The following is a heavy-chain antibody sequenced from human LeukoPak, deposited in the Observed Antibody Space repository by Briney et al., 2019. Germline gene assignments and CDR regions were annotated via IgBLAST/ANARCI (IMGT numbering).Heavy chain of an antibody. CDR2: IYYSGST. Sequence: PPETLSLTCTVSGGSISSYYWSWIRQPPGKGLGWNGYIYYSGSTNYNPSLKSRVTISVDTSKNQLSLKLSSVTAADTAVYYCASLADCTNGVCSNDYYYMDVWGKGTTVTVSS. D-gene: IGHD2-8*01. V-gene: IGHV4-59*08. CDR1: GGSISSYY. CDR3: ASLADCTNGVCSNDYYYMDV. J-gene: IGHJ6*03.